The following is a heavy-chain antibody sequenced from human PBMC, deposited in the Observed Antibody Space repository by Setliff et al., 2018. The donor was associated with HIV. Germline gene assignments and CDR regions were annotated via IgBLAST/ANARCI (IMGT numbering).Heavy chain of an antibody. V-gene: IGHV3-21*04. J-gene: IGHJ6*02. Sequence: PGGSLRLSCAASGFTFSSYSMNWVRQAPGKGLEWVSSISSSSSYIYYADSVKGRFTISRDNAKNSLYLQMNSLRVEDTAVYYCARILGASYYYAMDVWGQGTTVTVSS. CDR2: ISSSSSYI. D-gene: IGHD1-26*01. CDR3: ARILGASYYYAMDV. CDR1: GFTFSSYS.